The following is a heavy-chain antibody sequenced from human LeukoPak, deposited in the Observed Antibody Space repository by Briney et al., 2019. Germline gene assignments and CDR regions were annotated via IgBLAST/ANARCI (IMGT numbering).Heavy chain of an antibody. CDR1: GFTFSSYE. CDR2: ISSSGSTI. V-gene: IGHV3-48*03. Sequence: GGSLRLSCAASGFTFSSYEMNWVRQAPGKGLEWVSYISSSGSTIYYADSVKGRFTISRDNAKNSLYLQMNSLRAEDTAVYYCARNYYDSSGYYHLAYWGQGTLVTVSS. CDR3: ARNYYDSSGYYHLAY. J-gene: IGHJ4*02. D-gene: IGHD3-22*01.